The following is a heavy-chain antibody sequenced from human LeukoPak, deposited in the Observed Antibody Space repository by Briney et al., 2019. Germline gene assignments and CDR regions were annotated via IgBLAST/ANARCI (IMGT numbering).Heavy chain of an antibody. Sequence: SETLSLTCTVSGGSISSSSYYWGWIRQPPGKGLEWIGSIYYSGSTYYNPSLKSRVTISVDTSKNQFSLKLSSVAAADTAVYYCASPSRYDLFDYWGQGTLVTVSS. CDR1: GGSISSSSYY. D-gene: IGHD3-22*01. J-gene: IGHJ4*02. V-gene: IGHV4-39*01. CDR2: IYYSGST. CDR3: ASPSRYDLFDY.